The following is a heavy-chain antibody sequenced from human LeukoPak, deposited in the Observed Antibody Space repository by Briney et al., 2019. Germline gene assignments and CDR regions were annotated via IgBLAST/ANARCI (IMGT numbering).Heavy chain of an antibody. Sequence: GGSLRLSSAASGFTFSSYWMSWVRQAPGKGLEWVANIKQDGSEKYYVDSVKGRFTISRDNAKNSLYLQMNSLRAEDTAVYYCARDPVHYDFWSGYPSGGEGWYFDYWGQGTLVTVSS. D-gene: IGHD3-3*01. CDR2: IKQDGSEK. CDR3: ARDPVHYDFWSGYPSGGEGWYFDY. CDR1: GFTFSSYW. V-gene: IGHV3-7*01. J-gene: IGHJ4*02.